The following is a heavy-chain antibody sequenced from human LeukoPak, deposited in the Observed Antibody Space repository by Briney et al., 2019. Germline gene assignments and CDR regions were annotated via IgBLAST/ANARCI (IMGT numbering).Heavy chain of an antibody. V-gene: IGHV3-23*01. CDR3: AKDEEDIVNVFDAFDI. D-gene: IGHD2-15*01. J-gene: IGHJ3*02. CDR2: ISGSGGST. Sequence: PGGSLRLSCAASGFTFSSYAMSWVRQAPGKGLEWVSAISGSGGSTYYADSVKGRFTISRDNSKNTLYLQMNSLRAEDTAVYYCAKDEEDIVNVFDAFDIWGQGTMVTVSS. CDR1: GFTFSSYA.